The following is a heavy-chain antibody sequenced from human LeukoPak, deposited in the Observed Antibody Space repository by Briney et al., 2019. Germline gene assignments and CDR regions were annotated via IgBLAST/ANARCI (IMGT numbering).Heavy chain of an antibody. J-gene: IGHJ4*02. CDR1: GFTFTRSA. D-gene: IGHD2-2*01. Sequence: GASVKVSCKASGFTFTRSAIQWVRQARGQRLEWLGWIVVGSGDTDYAQKFQERVTITMDMSTSTAYMELSSLRSEDTAIYYCAADRDCGSSSCAPYSFDYWGQGTLVTVSS. CDR3: AADRDCGSSSCAPYSFDY. V-gene: IGHV1-58*02. CDR2: IVVGSGDT.